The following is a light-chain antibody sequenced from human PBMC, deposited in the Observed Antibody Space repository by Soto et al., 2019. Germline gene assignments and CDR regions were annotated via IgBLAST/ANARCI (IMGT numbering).Light chain of an antibody. CDR2: DAS. CDR1: QSISSW. J-gene: IGKJ2*01. CDR3: QQYNSYSPYT. Sequence: DIQMTQSPSTLSASVGDRVTITCRASQSISSWLAWYQQKPGKAPKLLIYDASSLESGVPSRFSGSGSGTEFTLTISSLKHDDFATYYCQQYNSYSPYTFGQGTKLEIK. V-gene: IGKV1-5*01.